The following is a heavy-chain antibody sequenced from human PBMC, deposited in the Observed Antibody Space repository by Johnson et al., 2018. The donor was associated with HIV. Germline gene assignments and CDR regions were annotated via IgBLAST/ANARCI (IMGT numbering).Heavy chain of an antibody. J-gene: IGHJ3*01. CDR2: ISYGGNNK. CDR1: AFTSSSYS. CDR3: AKPQLLADDIFNF. D-gene: IGHD6-19*01. Sequence: QVQLVESGGGVVQPGRSLRLSCAASAFTSSSYSMHWVRQAPGKGLEWVAVISYGGNNKYYADSVKGRFTISRDNSKNTLYLQMARLRAEDTAVYYCAKPQLLADDIFNFWGQGTMVIVSS. V-gene: IGHV3-30-3*01.